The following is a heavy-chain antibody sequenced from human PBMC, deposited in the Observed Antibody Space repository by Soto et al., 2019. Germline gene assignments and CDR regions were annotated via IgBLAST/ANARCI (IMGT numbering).Heavy chain of an antibody. CDR1: GFTFSSYA. J-gene: IGHJ6*02. CDR2: ISYDGSNK. V-gene: IGHV3-30-3*01. CDR3: ARDSPFGELFYYGMDV. Sequence: GGSLRLSCAASGFTFSSYAMHWVRQAPGKGLEWVAVISYDGSNKYYADSVKGRFTISRDNSKNTLYLQMNSLRAEDTAVYYCARDSPFGELFYYGMDVWGQGTTVTVSS. D-gene: IGHD3-10*01.